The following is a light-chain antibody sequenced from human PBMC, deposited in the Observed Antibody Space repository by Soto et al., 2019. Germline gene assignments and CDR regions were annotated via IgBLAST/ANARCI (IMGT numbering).Light chain of an antibody. J-gene: IGKJ3*01. CDR3: QQYNNWLLT. V-gene: IGKV3-15*01. CDR2: GAS. Sequence: EIVMTQSPATLSVSPGERATLSCRASQSVSSNLAGYQQKPAQAPRLLIYGASTRTTGIPTMFSGSGSGTEFTLTISSLQSEDFVVYYCQQYNNWLLTFGPGTKVDIK. CDR1: QSVSSN.